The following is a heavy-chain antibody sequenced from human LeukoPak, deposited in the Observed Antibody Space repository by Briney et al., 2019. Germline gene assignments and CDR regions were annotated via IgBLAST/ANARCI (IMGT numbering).Heavy chain of an antibody. J-gene: IGHJ6*03. Sequence: PGRSLTLSCAPSGFTFSSHAMHWVRQAPGGGLEWVAVMSYDGSKKYYADSVKGRFTISRDNSKNTLYLQMNSLRAEDTAVYYCARGGTGNYYYYYYYMDAWGKGTTVTVSS. D-gene: IGHD3-10*01. CDR2: MSYDGSKK. CDR3: ARGGTGNYYYYYYYMDA. CDR1: GFTFSSHA. V-gene: IGHV3-30*01.